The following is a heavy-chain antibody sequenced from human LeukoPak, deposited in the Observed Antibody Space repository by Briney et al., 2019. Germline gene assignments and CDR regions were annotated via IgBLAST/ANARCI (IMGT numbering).Heavy chain of an antibody. V-gene: IGHV5-10-1*01. CDR3: ARYSSGRAPFDY. Sequence: GESLKISCKGSGYSFTSYWISWVRQMPGKGLEWMGRIDPSDSYTNYSPSFQGHVTISADKSISTAYLQWGSLKASDTAMYYCARYSSGRAPFDYWGQGTLVTVSS. J-gene: IGHJ4*02. CDR2: IDPSDSYT. CDR1: GYSFTSYW. D-gene: IGHD6-19*01.